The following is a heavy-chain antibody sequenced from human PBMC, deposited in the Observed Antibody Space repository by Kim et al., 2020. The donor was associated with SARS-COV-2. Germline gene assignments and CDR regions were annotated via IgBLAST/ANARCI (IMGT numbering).Heavy chain of an antibody. D-gene: IGHD3-3*01. Sequence: GGSLRLSCAASGFTFGDYAMHWVRQAPGKGLEWLSGISWNSGTIGYADSVEGRFTISRDNAKNSLYLQMNSLRAEDTALYYCAKVTGVWSGYFDYWGQGTLVTVSS. CDR3: AKVTGVWSGYFDY. CDR2: ISWNSGTI. V-gene: IGHV3-9*01. J-gene: IGHJ4*02. CDR1: GFTFGDYA.